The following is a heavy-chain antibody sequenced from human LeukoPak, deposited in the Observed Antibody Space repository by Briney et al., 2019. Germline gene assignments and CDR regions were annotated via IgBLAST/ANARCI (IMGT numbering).Heavy chain of an antibody. V-gene: IGHV4-39*06. CDR1: GGSISSSSYY. Sequence: SETLSLTCTVSGGSISSSSYYWGWIRQPPGKGLEWIGSIYYSGSTNYNPSLKSRVTISVDTSKNQFPLKLSSVTAADTAVYYCARAGDFWSGYPSRNYMDVWGKGTMVTVSS. D-gene: IGHD3-3*01. J-gene: IGHJ6*03. CDR2: IYYSGST. CDR3: ARAGDFWSGYPSRNYMDV.